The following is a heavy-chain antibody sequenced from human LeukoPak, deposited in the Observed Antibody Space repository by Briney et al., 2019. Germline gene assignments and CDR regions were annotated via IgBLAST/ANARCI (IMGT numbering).Heavy chain of an antibody. J-gene: IGHJ4*02. V-gene: IGHV4-61*08. D-gene: IGHD1-26*01. CDR1: GGSISSGGYY. CDR2: IYYSGST. CDR3: ARVGATTGKRIDY. Sequence: PSETLSLTCTVSGGSISSGGYYWSWIRQHPGKGLEWIGYIYYSGSTNYNPSLKSRVTISVDTSKNQFSLKLSSVTAADTAVYYCARVGATTGKRIDYWGQGTLVTVSS.